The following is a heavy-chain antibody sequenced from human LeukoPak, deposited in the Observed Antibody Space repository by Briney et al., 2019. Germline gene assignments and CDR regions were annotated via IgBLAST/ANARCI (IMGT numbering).Heavy chain of an antibody. D-gene: IGHD6-13*01. V-gene: IGHV3-49*04. J-gene: IGHJ4*02. CDR2: IRSKAYGGTT. CDR1: GFTFGDYA. CDR3: TRYSWYYFDY. Sequence: PGRSLRLSCTASGFTFGDYAMSWVRQAPGKGLEWVGFIRSKAYGGTTEYAASVKGRFTISRDDSKSIAYLQMNSLKTEDTAAYYCTRYSWYYFDYWGQGTLVTVSS.